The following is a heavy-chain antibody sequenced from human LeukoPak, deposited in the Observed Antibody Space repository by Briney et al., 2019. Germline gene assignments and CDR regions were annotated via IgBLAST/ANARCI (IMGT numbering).Heavy chain of an antibody. CDR3: ARQGDYDNSGYLARYYFDY. CDR2: IYYSGST. Sequence: PSETLSLTCTVSGGSISSYYWSWIRQPPGKGLEWLGYIYYSGSTNYNSSLKSRVTISVDTSKNQFSLRLSSVTAADTAVYYCARQGDYDNSGYLARYYFDYWGQGTLVTVSS. D-gene: IGHD3-22*01. J-gene: IGHJ4*02. V-gene: IGHV4-59*08. CDR1: GGSISSYY.